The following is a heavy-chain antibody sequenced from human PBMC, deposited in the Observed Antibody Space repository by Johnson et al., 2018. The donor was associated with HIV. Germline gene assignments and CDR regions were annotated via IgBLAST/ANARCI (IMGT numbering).Heavy chain of an antibody. V-gene: IGHV3-7*02. D-gene: IGHD2-21*01. CDR1: GFTFSSYW. CDR3: ARLRWGSGDPLHDAFDV. J-gene: IGHJ3*01. Sequence: VQLVESGGGLVQPGGSLRLSCAASGFTFSSYWMSWVRQAPGKGLEWVANIKQDGSGQDYVDSVEGRFTISRDYAKNSLYVQMNSLRAEDTAVYYCARLRWGSGDPLHDAFDVWGQGTMVTVSS. CDR2: IKQDGSGQ.